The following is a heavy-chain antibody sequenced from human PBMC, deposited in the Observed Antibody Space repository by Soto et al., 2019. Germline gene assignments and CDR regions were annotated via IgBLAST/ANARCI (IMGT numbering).Heavy chain of an antibody. V-gene: IGHV4-39*01. Sequence: SETLSLTCTVSGGSISSSSYYWGWIRQPPGKGLEWIGSIYYSGSTYYNPSLKSRVTISVDTSKNQFSLKLSSVTAADTAVYYCASIYGSGYSYYYGMDVWGQGTTVTV. CDR2: IYYSGST. CDR1: GGSISSSSYY. D-gene: IGHD3-3*01. J-gene: IGHJ6*02. CDR3: ASIYGSGYSYYYGMDV.